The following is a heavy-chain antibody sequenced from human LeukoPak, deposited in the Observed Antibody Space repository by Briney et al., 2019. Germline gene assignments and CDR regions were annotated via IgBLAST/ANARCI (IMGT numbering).Heavy chain of an antibody. D-gene: IGHD2-2*01. CDR1: GGSISSYY. Sequence: PSETLSLTCTVSGGSISSYYWSWIRQPAGEGLEWIGRIYTSGSTNYNPSLKSRVTMSVDTSKNQFSLKLSSVTAADTAVYYCARGEYQLLSGRWFDPWGQGTLVTVSS. J-gene: IGHJ5*02. CDR3: ARGEYQLLSGRWFDP. CDR2: IYTSGST. V-gene: IGHV4-4*07.